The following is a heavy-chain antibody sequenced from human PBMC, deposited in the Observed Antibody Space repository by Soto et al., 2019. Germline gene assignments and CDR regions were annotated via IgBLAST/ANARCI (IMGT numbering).Heavy chain of an antibody. CDR2: IYYSGST. D-gene: IGHD5-12*01. J-gene: IGHJ4*02. V-gene: IGHV4-61*01. CDR3: ARGSGYDYHYFDY. CDR1: GGSLNRDSFY. Sequence: SETLSLTCTVSGGSLNRDSFYWSWIRQPPGKGLEWIGYIYYSGSTNYNPSLKSRVTTSLDTSKNQFSLNLNSVTAADTAVYYCARGSGYDYHYFDYWGQGTLVTVSS.